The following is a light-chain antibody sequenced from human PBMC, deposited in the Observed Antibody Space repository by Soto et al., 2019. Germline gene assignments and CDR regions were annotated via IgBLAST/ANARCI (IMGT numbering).Light chain of an antibody. Sequence: EVVLTQSPATLSLSPVERATLSCRASQSVSSYLAWYQQKPGQTPRLLIYDASNRATGIPARFSGSGSGTDFTLTISSLEPEDFAFYFCQQRGNWPPTFGPGTKVDI. CDR1: QSVSSY. J-gene: IGKJ3*01. V-gene: IGKV3-11*01. CDR3: QQRGNWPPT. CDR2: DAS.